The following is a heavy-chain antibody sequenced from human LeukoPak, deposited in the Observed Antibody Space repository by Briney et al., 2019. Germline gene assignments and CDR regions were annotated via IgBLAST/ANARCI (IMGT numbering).Heavy chain of an antibody. J-gene: IGHJ6*01. V-gene: IGHV3-33*01. CDR3: ARDIYIYGSGRSGIDV. CDR1: VFTFSIYG. CDR2: IWYEGSNK. Sequence: GGSLRLSCAASVFTFSIYGMHRVRHAPRKGRGRGAVIWYEGSNKYYADSVRGRFTLSRDNSKNTTHLKMNSLRAEATAVYYCARDIYIYGSGRSGIDVWGKGTTVTVSS. D-gene: IGHD3-10*01.